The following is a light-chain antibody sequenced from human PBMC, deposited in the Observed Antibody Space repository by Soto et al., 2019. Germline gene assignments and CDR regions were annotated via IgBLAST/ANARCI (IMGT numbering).Light chain of an antibody. V-gene: IGKV3-20*01. Sequence: EVAWTQSPGTLSLSPGARATLSCGASQRVSSNSLAWYQQKPGQPPRLLICGSSRRATGIPYRFSGSGAGTDLTLTISRREPEDFVVYYCHQYSTYTRGTFGQGTKVEV. CDR2: GSS. J-gene: IGKJ1*01. CDR3: HQYSTYTRGT. CDR1: QRVSSNS.